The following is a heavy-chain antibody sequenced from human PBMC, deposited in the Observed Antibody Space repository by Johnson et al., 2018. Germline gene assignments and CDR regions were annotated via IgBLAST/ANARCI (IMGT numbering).Heavy chain of an antibody. J-gene: IGHJ3*02. CDR2: ISYDGSNK. V-gene: IGHV3-30*03. Sequence: QVQLVESGGGVVQPGRSLRLSCAASGFTFSSYGMHWVRQAPGKGLEWVAVISYDGSNKHYADSVKGRFTISRDNSKNTLYLQMNSLRAEDTSVYYCARDSCAYSSSCQKVAFDIWGQGTMVTVSS. D-gene: IGHD6-13*01. CDR3: ARDSCAYSSSCQKVAFDI. CDR1: GFTFSSYG.